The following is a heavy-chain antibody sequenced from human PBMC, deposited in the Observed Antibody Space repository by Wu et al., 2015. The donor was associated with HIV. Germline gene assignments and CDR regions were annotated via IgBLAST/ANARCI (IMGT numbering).Heavy chain of an antibody. Sequence: QVHLVQSGAEVKKPGASVKVSCKASGFTFTNYYIHWVRQAPGQGLEWMGWVNPKGGGTNYAQNFQGRVTMTRDTSISTAYMELSRLRSADTAVYYCVSSAGTSYYFDYWGQGTLVTVSS. V-gene: IGHV1-2*02. CDR2: VNPKGGGT. J-gene: IGHJ4*02. CDR1: GFTFTNYY. D-gene: IGHD2-2*01. CDR3: VSSAGTSYYFDY.